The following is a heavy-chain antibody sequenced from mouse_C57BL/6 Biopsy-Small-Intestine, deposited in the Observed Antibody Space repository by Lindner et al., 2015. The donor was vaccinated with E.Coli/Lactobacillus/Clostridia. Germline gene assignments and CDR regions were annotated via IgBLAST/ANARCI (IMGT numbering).Heavy chain of an antibody. J-gene: IGHJ4*01. CDR2: IYPRSGNT. D-gene: IGHD2-12*01. CDR3: ARGGAYYSHYDAMDY. CDR1: GYTFTSYG. V-gene: IGHV1-81*01. Sequence: VQLQESGAELARPGASVKLSCKASGYTFTSYGISWVKQRTGQGVEWIGEIYPRSGNTYYNEKFKGKATLTADKSSSTAYMELRSLTSEDSAVYFCARGGAYYSHYDAMDYWGQGTSVTVSS.